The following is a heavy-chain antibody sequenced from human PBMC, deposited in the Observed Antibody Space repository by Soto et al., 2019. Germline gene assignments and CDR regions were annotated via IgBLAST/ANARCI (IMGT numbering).Heavy chain of an antibody. CDR1: GLTFSRYT. Sequence: EVQLLESGGGLVQPGGSLRLACAASGLTFSRYTMGWVRQAPGKGLEWVSAIIASGVITYYADSVKGRFTISRDNSNKTVYLKMNSLRAEDAAVYYCAKDLGGREAGTWYFDLWGRGTLVTVSS. CDR3: AKDLGGREAGTWYFDL. V-gene: IGHV3-23*01. J-gene: IGHJ2*01. CDR2: IIASGVIT. D-gene: IGHD6-13*01.